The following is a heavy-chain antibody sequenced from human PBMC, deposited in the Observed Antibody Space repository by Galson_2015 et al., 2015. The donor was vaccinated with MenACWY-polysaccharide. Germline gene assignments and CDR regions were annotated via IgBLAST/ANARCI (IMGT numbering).Heavy chain of an antibody. D-gene: IGHD3-16*02. CDR1: GYTFTSYG. J-gene: IGHJ5*02. CDR3: ARGPTGITFGGVIVNWFDP. CDR2: ISDYNGNT. V-gene: IGHV1-18*01. Sequence: SVKVSCKASGYTFTSYGISWVRQAPGQGLEWMGWISDYNGNTNYAQKLQGRVTMTTDTSTSTAYMELRSLRSDDTAVYYCARGPTGITFGGVIVNWFDPWGQGTLVTVSS.